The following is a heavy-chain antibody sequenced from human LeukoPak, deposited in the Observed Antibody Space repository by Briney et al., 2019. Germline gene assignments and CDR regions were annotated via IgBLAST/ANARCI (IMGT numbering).Heavy chain of an antibody. CDR2: IYTSGST. D-gene: IGHD6-13*01. Sequence: SETLSLTCAVTGDSITSGHYWGLGRQPPGKGLEWIGRIYTSGSTNYNPSLKSRVTMSVDTSKNQFSLKLSSVTAADTGVYYCAAWIAAARYYDFDIWGQGTMVTVSS. CDR3: AAWIAAARYYDFDI. J-gene: IGHJ3*02. CDR1: GDSITSGHY. V-gene: IGHV4-38-2*01.